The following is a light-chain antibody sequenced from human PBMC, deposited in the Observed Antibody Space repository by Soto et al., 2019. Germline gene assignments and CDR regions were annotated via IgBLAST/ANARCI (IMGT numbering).Light chain of an antibody. CDR2: PAT. J-gene: IGKJ2*01. Sequence: AIQMTQSPSSLSASLGDRVTITCRASQDIKSDLGWYRHRPGRAPKLLIYPATALQDGVPLRVSGSGSGTDFTLTITNLQPEDSATYYCLQDYNYPPTFGQGTWLEI. CDR3: LQDYNYPPT. CDR1: QDIKSD. V-gene: IGKV1-6*01.